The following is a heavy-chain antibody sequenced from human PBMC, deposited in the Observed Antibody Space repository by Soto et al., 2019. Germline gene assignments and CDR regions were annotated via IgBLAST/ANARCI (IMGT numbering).Heavy chain of an antibody. CDR3: ARMIKGGYDILTGQRGWFDP. D-gene: IGHD3-9*01. J-gene: IGHJ5*02. CDR2: IYYSGST. CDR1: GGSISSDY. Sequence: PSETLSLTCTVSGGSISSDYWSWIRQPPGKGLEWIGYIYYSGSTNYNPSLKSRVTISVDTSKNQFSLKLSSVTAADTAVYYCARMIKGGYDILTGQRGWFDPWGQGTLVTVSS. V-gene: IGHV4-59*01.